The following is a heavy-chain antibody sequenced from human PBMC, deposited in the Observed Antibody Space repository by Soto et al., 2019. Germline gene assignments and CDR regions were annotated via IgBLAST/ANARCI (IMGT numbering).Heavy chain of an antibody. CDR2: VSSSSTYI. CDR3: ARDLKPSTAVTLVVDC. V-gene: IGHV3-21*01. CDR1: GFTFSTYS. D-gene: IGHD4-4*01. Sequence: GGSLRLTCAASGFTFSTYSMNWVRQAQGKGLEWVSSVSSSSTYIYYEDSVKGRFTISRDNAKNSLYLQMNSLRAEDTAVYYCARDLKPSTAVTLVVDCWGQGTLVTVSS. J-gene: IGHJ4*02.